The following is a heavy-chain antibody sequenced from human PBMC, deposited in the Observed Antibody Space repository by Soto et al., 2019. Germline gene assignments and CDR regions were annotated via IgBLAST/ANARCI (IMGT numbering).Heavy chain of an antibody. CDR3: ARQGGITMVRGVIIDYYYYGMDV. J-gene: IGHJ6*02. D-gene: IGHD3-10*01. V-gene: IGHV4-31*03. Sequence: SETLSLTCTVSGGSISSGGYYWSWIRQHPGKGLEWIGYIYYSGSTYYNPSLKSRVTISVDTSKNQFSLKLSSVTAADTAVYYCARQGGITMVRGVIIDYYYYGMDVWGQGTTVTVSS. CDR2: IYYSGST. CDR1: GGSISSGGYY.